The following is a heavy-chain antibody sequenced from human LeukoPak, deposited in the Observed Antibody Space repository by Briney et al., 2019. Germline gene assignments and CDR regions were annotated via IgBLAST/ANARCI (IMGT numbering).Heavy chain of an antibody. CDR1: GFTFSDAW. J-gene: IGHJ4*02. CDR3: TTYGSGRKFDY. D-gene: IGHD3-10*01. CDR2: IESKTDGGTT. Sequence: GGSLRLSCAASGFTFSDAWMSWVRQTPGEGLEWVGRIESKTDGGTTDYGAPGKGRFTISRDDPTHTLYLQMNSLKSEVTAVYYCTTYGSGRKFDYWGQGILVTVSS. V-gene: IGHV3-15*04.